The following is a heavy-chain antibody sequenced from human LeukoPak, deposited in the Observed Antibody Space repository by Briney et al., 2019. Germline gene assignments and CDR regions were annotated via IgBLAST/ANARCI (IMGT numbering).Heavy chain of an antibody. Sequence: GGSLRLSCAASGFTFSSYCMHWVRHAPAKGLVWVSRINSDGSSTSYADSVKGRFTISRDNAKNTLYLKMNSLSAEDTAVYYCARRHSSSSHFDYWGQGTLVTVSS. D-gene: IGHD6-6*01. CDR1: GFTFSSYC. CDR3: ARRHSSSSHFDY. CDR2: INSDGSST. V-gene: IGHV3-74*01. J-gene: IGHJ4*02.